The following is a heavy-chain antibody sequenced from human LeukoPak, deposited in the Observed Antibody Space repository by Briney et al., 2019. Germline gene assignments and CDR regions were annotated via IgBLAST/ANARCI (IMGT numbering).Heavy chain of an antibody. CDR3: TRDLPIPASTPFLDAFDI. V-gene: IGHV1-69*05. J-gene: IGHJ3*02. CDR2: IIPIFGTA. Sequence: GSSVKVSCKASGGTFSSYAISWVRQAPGQGLEWIGGIIPIFGTANYAQKFQGRVTITTDESTSTAYMELSSLRSEDTVVYYRTRDLPIPASTPFLDAFDIWGQGTMVTVSS. CDR1: GGTFSSYA. D-gene: IGHD4-23*01.